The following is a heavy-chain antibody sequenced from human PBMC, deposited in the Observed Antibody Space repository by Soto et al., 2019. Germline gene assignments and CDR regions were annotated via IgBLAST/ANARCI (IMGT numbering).Heavy chain of an antibody. J-gene: IGHJ5*02. V-gene: IGHV4-38-2*01. D-gene: IGHD3-3*01. CDR2: ISHSGST. Sequence: SETLSLTCDVSGYFISTGYYWGWIRQPPGKGLEWIGSISHSGSTYYNPSLKSRVTMSVDTSRNQFSLKLTSVTAADTAVFYCARAPTGTLVGVANNYFDPWGLGTLVTVYS. CDR1: GYFISTGYY. CDR3: ARAPTGTLVGVANNYFDP.